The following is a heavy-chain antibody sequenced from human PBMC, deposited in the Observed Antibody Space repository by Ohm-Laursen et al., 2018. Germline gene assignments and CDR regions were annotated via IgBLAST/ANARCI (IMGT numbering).Heavy chain of an antibody. CDR2: IYSGEST. Sequence: SLRLSCTASGFTDSIHYMSWVRQAPGKGLEWVSVIYSGESTYYADSVKGRFTIYRDNSKNTVYLQMNSLRAEDTAVYYCAREVGDYGFDYWGQGTLVTVSS. CDR3: AREVGDYGFDY. D-gene: IGHD4-17*01. CDR1: GFTDSIHY. J-gene: IGHJ4*02. V-gene: IGHV3-53*01.